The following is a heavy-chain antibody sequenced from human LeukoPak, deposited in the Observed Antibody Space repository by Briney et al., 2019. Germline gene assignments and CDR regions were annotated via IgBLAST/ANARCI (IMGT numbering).Heavy chain of an antibody. CDR1: GGSISSSTYS. D-gene: IGHD6-19*01. V-gene: IGHV4-39*01. J-gene: IGHJ5*02. CDR2: IYYSGTT. Sequence: SETLSLTCSVSGGSISSSTYSWGWIRQPPGKGLEWIGSIYYSGTTYYNSSLKSRVTISVDTSKNQFSLKLTSVTAADTAVYYCAGGRSSVLGSWGQGTLVTVSS. CDR3: AGGRSSVLGS.